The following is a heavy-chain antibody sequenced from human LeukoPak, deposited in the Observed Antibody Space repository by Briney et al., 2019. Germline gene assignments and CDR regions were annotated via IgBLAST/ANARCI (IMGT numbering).Heavy chain of an antibody. D-gene: IGHD3-22*01. CDR3: ARAPYYDSSGPNDY. CDR1: GFTFSNYA. CDR2: ISGSEGST. Sequence: GGSLRLSCAASGFTFSNYAMSWVRQAPGKGLEWVSAISGSEGSTYYAGSVKGRFTISRDNSKNTLYLQMNSLRAEDTAVYYCARAPYYDSSGPNDYWGQGTLVTVSS. V-gene: IGHV3-23*01. J-gene: IGHJ4*02.